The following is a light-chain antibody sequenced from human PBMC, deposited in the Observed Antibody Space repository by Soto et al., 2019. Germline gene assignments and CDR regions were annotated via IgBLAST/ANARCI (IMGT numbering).Light chain of an antibody. CDR3: SSYRSGATIT. Sequence: QSVLTQPASVSGSPGQSITISCTGTSSDVGGYNYVSWYQQHPGKAPRLMIYEVSNRPSGVSNRFSGSKSANTASLTISGLHTEDEADYYCSSYRSGATITFGTGTKATVL. CDR2: EVS. J-gene: IGLJ1*01. V-gene: IGLV2-14*01. CDR1: SSDVGGYNY.